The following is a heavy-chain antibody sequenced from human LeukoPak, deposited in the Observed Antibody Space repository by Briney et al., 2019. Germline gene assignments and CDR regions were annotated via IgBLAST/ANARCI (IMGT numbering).Heavy chain of an antibody. V-gene: IGHV4-4*07. D-gene: IGHD1-14*01. CDR1: GGSFNGYY. J-gene: IGHJ6*03. CDR2: IYTSGNT. Sequence: SETLSLTCTVSGGSFNGYYWSWIRQPAGKGLEWIGRIYTSGNTNYNPSLKSRVTMSVDTSKNQFSLKLSSVTAADTAVYYCARVQNRGYYHMAVWGKGPTVTVS. CDR3: ARVQNRGYYHMAV.